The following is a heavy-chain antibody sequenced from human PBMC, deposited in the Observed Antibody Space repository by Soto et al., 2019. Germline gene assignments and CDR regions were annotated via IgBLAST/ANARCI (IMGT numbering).Heavy chain of an antibody. CDR1: GFTFSNAW. CDR3: STESPINYYGMDV. Sequence: PGGSLRLSCAASGFTFSNAWLNWVRQAPGKGLEWVGRIQSKIDGGTIDYAAPVKGRFTISRDDSKNTLYLQMDSLKTEDTAVYSCSTESPINYYGMDVWGQGTTVTVSS. J-gene: IGHJ6*02. V-gene: IGHV3-15*07. CDR2: IQSKIDGGTI.